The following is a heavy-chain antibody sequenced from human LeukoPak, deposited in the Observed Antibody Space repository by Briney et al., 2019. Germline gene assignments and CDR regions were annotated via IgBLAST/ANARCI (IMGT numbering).Heavy chain of an antibody. Sequence: SVKVSCKASGYTFTSYGISWVRQAPGQGLEWMGGIIPIFGPANYAQKFQGRVTITADESTSTAYMELSSLRSEDTAVYYCARAKMGVSSGIRGFGISYYFDYWGQGTLVTVSS. D-gene: IGHD3-10*01. V-gene: IGHV1-69*13. CDR3: ARAKMGVSSGIRGFGISYYFDY. CDR2: IIPIFGPA. J-gene: IGHJ4*02. CDR1: GYTFTSYG.